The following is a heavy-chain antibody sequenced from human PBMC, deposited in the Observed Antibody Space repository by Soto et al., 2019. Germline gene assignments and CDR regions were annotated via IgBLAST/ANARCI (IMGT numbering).Heavy chain of an antibody. CDR2: VVPLLGSA. V-gene: IGHV1-69*01. J-gene: IGHJ4*01. CDR1: ADTFNNYG. Sequence: LEQSGPEVKKPGSSVKVSCKASADTFNNYGFSWVRQAPGQGLECVGGVVPLLGSATYAQKFQGRATISADESASTVYLELTNLQSDDTAIFYCASGIAVDRFEFWGLGTLVIVSS. D-gene: IGHD2-15*01. CDR3: ASGIAVDRFEF.